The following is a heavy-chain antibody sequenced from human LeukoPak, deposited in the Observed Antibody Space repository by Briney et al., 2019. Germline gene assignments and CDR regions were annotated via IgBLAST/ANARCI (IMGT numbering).Heavy chain of an antibody. CDR2: ISHDGSDI. Sequence: GGSLRLSCAASGFTFYSYGMHWVRQAPGKGLEWVAVISHDGSDIHYGDSVKGRFTISRDNSKNTLYLQMNSLRAEDTAVYYCAKDPYRVVVATGNYLDPWGQGTLVTVSS. CDR1: GFTFYSYG. CDR3: AKDPYRVVVATGNYLDP. D-gene: IGHD2-15*01. J-gene: IGHJ5*02. V-gene: IGHV3-30*18.